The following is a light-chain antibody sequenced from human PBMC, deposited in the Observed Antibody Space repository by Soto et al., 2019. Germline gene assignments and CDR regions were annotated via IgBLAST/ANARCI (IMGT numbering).Light chain of an antibody. V-gene: IGKV2-29*01. CDR3: QQYRT. CDR2: GAS. Sequence: IVVTQTPLSLSVTPGEPASMSCKSSQSLLYSDGKTYLYWYQQKPGRAPRLLIYGASSRATGIPDRFSGSGSGTDFTLTISRLEPEDFAVYYCQQYRTFGQGTKVDIK. J-gene: IGKJ1*01. CDR1: QSLLYSDGKTY.